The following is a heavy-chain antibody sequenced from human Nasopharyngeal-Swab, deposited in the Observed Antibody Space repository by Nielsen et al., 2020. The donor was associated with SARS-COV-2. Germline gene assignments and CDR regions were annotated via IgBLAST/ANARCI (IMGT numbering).Heavy chain of an antibody. D-gene: IGHD6-19*01. Sequence: WIRQPPGKGLEWVSVIYGGDSTYYADSVRGRFTVTRHISENILYLQMNSLRAEDTAVYYCASSPSRGWYEYHLDNWGQGTLVTVSS. V-gene: IGHV3-53*04. CDR3: ASSPSRGWYEYHLDN. J-gene: IGHJ4*02. CDR2: IYGGDST.